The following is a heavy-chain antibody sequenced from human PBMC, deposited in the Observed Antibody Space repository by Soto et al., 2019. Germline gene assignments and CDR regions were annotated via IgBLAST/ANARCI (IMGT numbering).Heavy chain of an antibody. D-gene: IGHD4-4*01. Sequence: LRLSCAASGFTFSSYAMHWVRQAPGKGLEWVAVISYDGSNKYYADSVKGRFTISRDNSKNTLYLQMNSLRAEDTAVYYCARDRASNYGMDVWGQGTTVTVSS. J-gene: IGHJ6*02. CDR3: ARDRASNYGMDV. CDR1: GFTFSSYA. CDR2: ISYDGSNK. V-gene: IGHV3-30-3*01.